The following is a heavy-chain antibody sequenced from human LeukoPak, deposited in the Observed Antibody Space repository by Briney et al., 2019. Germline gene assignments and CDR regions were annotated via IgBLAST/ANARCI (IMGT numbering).Heavy chain of an antibody. CDR2: ISYDGGTK. CDR3: AREGLRYFDWLLAYPSDY. V-gene: IGHV3-30-3*01. CDR1: GFTFSSYA. D-gene: IGHD3-9*01. J-gene: IGHJ4*02. Sequence: GGSLRLSCAASGFTFSSYAMHWVRQAPGKGLEWVAVISYDGGTKYYADSVKGRFTISRDNSKNTLYLQMNSLRAEDTAVYYCAREGLRYFDWLLAYPSDYWGQGTLVTVSS.